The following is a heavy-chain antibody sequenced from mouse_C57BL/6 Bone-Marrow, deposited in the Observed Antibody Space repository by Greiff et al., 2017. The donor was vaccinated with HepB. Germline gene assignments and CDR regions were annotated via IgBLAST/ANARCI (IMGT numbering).Heavy chain of an antibody. CDR3: ARDSSGYWYFDV. D-gene: IGHD3-2*02. CDR2: INYDGSST. J-gene: IGHJ1*03. CDR1: GFTFSDYY. V-gene: IGHV5-16*01. Sequence: EVKLMESEGGLVQPGSSMKLSCTASGFTFSDYYMAWVRQVPEKGLEWVANINYDGSSTYYLDSLKSRFIISRDNAKNILYLQMSSLKSEDTATYYCARDSSGYWYFDVWGTGTTVTVSS.